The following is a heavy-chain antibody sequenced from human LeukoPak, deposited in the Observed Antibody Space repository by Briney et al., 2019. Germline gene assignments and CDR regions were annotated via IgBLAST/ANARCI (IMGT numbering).Heavy chain of an antibody. CDR2: IYYGST. V-gene: IGHV4-39*01. CDR3: ARSYKTVKQNWFDP. Sequence: SETLSLTCTVSGGSISSSTYYWGWIRQPPGRGLEWIASIYYGSTYYNPSLKSRVTISVDTSKNQFSLKLSSVTAADTAVYYCARSYKTVKQNWFDPWGQGTLVTVSS. D-gene: IGHD4-11*01. J-gene: IGHJ5*02. CDR1: GGSISSSTYY.